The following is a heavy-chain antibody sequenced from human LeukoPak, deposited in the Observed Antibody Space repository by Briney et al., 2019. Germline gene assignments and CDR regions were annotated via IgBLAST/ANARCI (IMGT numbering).Heavy chain of an antibody. J-gene: IGHJ4*02. CDR2: VHLSGKR. D-gene: IGHD3-3*01. V-gene: IGHV4-4*07. CDR1: DDSIGDYY. CDR3: AKTTDLLEWLSFDY. Sequence: PSETLSLTCTVSDDSIGDYYWSWIRQSAGKGLEWIGRVHLSGKRDYNPSLKSRVDMSVDTSKRQISLKLSSMTAADTAVYYCAKTTDLLEWLSFDYWGQGILVTVS.